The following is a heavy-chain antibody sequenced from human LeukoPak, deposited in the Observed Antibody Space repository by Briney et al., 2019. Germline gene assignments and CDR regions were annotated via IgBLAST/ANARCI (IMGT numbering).Heavy chain of an antibody. V-gene: IGHV4-30-2*01. CDR2: IYHSGST. D-gene: IGHD1-1*01. Sequence: PSETLSLTCAVSSGSIRSGGYSWSWIRQPPGKGLEWIGYIYHSGSTYYNPSLKSRVTISVDRSKNQFSLKLSSVTAADTAVYYCARATGINWFDPWGQGTLVTVSS. CDR1: SGSIRSGGYS. CDR3: ARATGINWFDP. J-gene: IGHJ5*02.